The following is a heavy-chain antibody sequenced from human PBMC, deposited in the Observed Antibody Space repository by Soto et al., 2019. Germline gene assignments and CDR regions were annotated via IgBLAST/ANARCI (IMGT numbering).Heavy chain of an antibody. CDR2: IHYTGSI. CDR1: GGSISSEYYH. V-gene: IGHV4-30-4*02. J-gene: IGHJ6*02. D-gene: IGHD2-21*02. Sequence: PSDTLSLTCIVSGGSISSEYYHWTWIRQSPGKGLEWIGYIHYTGSIMYNPSFKSRLTMAVDTSKNQFSLQLTSVTAADTAVYFCAREDDGGDRDYYGLDVWGQGTTVTVSS. CDR3: AREDDGGDRDYYGLDV.